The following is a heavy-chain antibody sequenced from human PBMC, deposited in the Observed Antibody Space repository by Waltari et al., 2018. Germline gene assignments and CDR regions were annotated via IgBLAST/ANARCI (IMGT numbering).Heavy chain of an antibody. CDR1: GGSISSSSYY. CDR3: ARDCSGSWYYWFDP. V-gene: IGHV4-39*07. D-gene: IGHD6-13*01. Sequence: QLRLQESGPGLVTPSETLSLTCPVSGGSISSSSYYWGWIRQPPGKGLEWIGSIYYTGSTYYNPSLKSRVTISVDTSKNQFSLKLSSVTAADTAVYYCARDCSGSWYYWFDPWGQGTLVTVSS. J-gene: IGHJ5*02. CDR2: IYYTGST.